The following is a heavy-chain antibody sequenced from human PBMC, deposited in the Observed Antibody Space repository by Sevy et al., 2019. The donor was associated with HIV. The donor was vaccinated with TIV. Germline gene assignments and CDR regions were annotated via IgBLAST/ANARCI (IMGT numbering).Heavy chain of an antibody. D-gene: IGHD2-2*01. J-gene: IGHJ6*02. CDR3: AKVDLEDIVVVPAASYYYYGMDV. V-gene: IGHV3-30*18. CDR1: GFTFSSYG. CDR2: ISYDGSNK. Sequence: GGCLSLSCAASGFTFSSYGMHWVRQAPGKGLEWVVVISYDGSNKYYADTVKGRFTISRDNSKNTLYLQMNSLRAEDTAVYYCAKVDLEDIVVVPAASYYYYGMDVWGQGTTVTVSS.